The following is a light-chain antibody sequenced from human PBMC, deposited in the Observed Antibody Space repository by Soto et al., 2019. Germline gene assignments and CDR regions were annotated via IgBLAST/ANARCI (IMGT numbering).Light chain of an antibody. V-gene: IGKV3-15*01. Sequence: EILMTQSPSTLSVSPGERATLSCRASQSVSSNLAWYQQKPGQAPRLLIYGASTRATGIPASFSGSGSGTEFTLTISSLQSEDFAVYYCQQYNNWPPITFGQGTRLEIK. CDR1: QSVSSN. CDR2: GAS. CDR3: QQYNNWPPIT. J-gene: IGKJ5*01.